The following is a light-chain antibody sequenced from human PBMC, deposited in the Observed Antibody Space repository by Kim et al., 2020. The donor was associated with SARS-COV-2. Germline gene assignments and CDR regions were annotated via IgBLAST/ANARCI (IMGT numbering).Light chain of an antibody. CDR3: QHRSSWPLT. CDR2: DAS. Sequence: EIVLTQSPATLSLSPGERATLSCRASQSVSRYLVWYQQKPGQAPRLLIYDASNRATGIPARFSGSGSGTDFTLTISSLEPEDFAVYYCQHRSSWPLTFGRGTKVDIK. CDR1: QSVSRY. J-gene: IGKJ4*01. V-gene: IGKV3-11*01.